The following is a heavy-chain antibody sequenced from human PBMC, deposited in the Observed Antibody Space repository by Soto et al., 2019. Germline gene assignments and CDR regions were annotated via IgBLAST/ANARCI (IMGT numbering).Heavy chain of an antibody. D-gene: IGHD2-2*01. J-gene: IGHJ3*02. Sequence: SETLSLTCTVSGGSISSYYWSWIRQPPGKGLEWIGYIYYSGSTNYNPSLKSRVTISVDTSKNQFSLKLSYVTAADTAVYYCARYRRVVPAANDAFDIWGQGTMVTVSS. CDR2: IYYSGST. V-gene: IGHV4-59*01. CDR3: ARYRRVVPAANDAFDI. CDR1: GGSISSYY.